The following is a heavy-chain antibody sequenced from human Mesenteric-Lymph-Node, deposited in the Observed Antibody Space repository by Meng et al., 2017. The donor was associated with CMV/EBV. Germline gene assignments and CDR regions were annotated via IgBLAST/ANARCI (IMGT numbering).Heavy chain of an antibody. Sequence: SVKVSCKASGGTFSSYAISWVRQAPGQGLEWMGGIIPILGIANYAQKFQGRVTITADKSTSTAYMELSSLRSEDTAVYYCARDPSARVTTGTNWFDPWGQGTLVTVSS. CDR2: IIPILGIA. CDR1: GGTFSSYA. V-gene: IGHV1-69*10. D-gene: IGHD4-17*01. J-gene: IGHJ5*01. CDR3: ARDPSARVTTGTNWFDP.